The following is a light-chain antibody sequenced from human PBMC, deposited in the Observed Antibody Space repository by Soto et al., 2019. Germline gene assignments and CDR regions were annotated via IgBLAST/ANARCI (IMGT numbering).Light chain of an antibody. CDR1: SSDIGGSNH. Sequence: QSALAQPPSASGSPGRSVTISCTGTSSDIGGSNHVSWYQQHPGKAPKLIIYDISERPSGVPYRFSGSKSGNTASLTVSGLQAEDEADYYCSSYAGNDNCVFGTGTKGTVL. CDR2: DIS. V-gene: IGLV2-8*01. CDR3: SSYAGNDNCV. J-gene: IGLJ1*01.